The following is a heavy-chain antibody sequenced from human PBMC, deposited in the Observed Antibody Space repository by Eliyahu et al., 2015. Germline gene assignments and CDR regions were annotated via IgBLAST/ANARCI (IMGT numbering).Heavy chain of an antibody. V-gene: IGHV3-9*01. CDR2: ISWNSGSI. D-gene: IGHD4-17*01. CDR3: AKDTAYGDYGRYYYGMDV. J-gene: IGHJ6*02. CDR1: GFTFDDYA. Sequence: EVQLVESGGGLVQPGRSLRLSCAASGFTFDDYAXHWVRQAPGKGLGWVSGISWNSGSIGYADSVKGRFTISRDNAKNSLYLQMNSLRAEDTALYYCAKDTAYGDYGRYYYGMDVWGQGTTVTVSS.